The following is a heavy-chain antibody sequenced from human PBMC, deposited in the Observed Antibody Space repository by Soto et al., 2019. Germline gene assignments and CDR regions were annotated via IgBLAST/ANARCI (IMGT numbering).Heavy chain of an antibody. Sequence: GESLKISCTGVGYSFTSYWIGWVRQMPWKGLEWMGIIYPGDSDTRYSPSFQGQVTTSADKSITTAYLQWSSLKASDTAMYYCARGYCTTTICDPWFDPWGQGTLVTVSS. D-gene: IGHD2-2*01. CDR3: ARGYCTTTICDPWFDP. CDR1: GYSFTSYW. J-gene: IGHJ5*02. CDR2: IYPGDSDT. V-gene: IGHV5-51*01.